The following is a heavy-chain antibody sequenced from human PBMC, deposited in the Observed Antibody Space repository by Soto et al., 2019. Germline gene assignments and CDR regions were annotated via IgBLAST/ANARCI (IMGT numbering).Heavy chain of an antibody. J-gene: IGHJ5*02. V-gene: IGHV3-66*01. D-gene: IGHD7-27*01. Sequence: HPGGSLRLSCAVSGFTVSTNYMNWVRQAPGKGLEWVSVIYSGGSTNYADSVKDRFTISRDNSENTLYLQMSSLRAEDTAVYYCQYLTSPAWGQGTLVTVSS. CDR3: QYLTSPA. CDR2: IYSGGST. CDR1: GFTVSTNY.